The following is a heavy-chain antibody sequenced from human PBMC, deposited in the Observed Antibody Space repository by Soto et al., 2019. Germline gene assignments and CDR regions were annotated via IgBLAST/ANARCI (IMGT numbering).Heavy chain of an antibody. CDR1: GFTFSSYE. D-gene: IGHD6-19*01. J-gene: IGHJ3*02. CDR2: ISSSGSTI. V-gene: IGHV3-48*03. CDR3: ASVASIPHDAFDI. Sequence: GGSLRLSCAASGFTFSSYEMNWVRQAPGKGLEWVSYISSSGSTIYYADSVKSRFTISRDNAKNSLYLQMNSLRAEDTAVYYCASVASIPHDAFDIWGQGTMVTVSS.